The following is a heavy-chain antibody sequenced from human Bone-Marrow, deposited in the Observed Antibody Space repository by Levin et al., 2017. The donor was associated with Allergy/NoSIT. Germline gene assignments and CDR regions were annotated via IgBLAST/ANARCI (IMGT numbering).Heavy chain of an antibody. D-gene: IGHD4-23*01. CDR1: GFSLSTIGMG. Sequence: SGPTLVKPTQTLTLTCSFSGFSLSTIGMGVAWIRQPPGKPLEWLALIYWDDNKHYSPSLNTRLTITKDTSKKQVVLTMTNMDPVDTATYYCARDYGGNSLADWGQGTLVTVSS. V-gene: IGHV2-5*02. CDR2: IYWDDNK. J-gene: IGHJ4*02. CDR3: ARDYGGNSLAD.